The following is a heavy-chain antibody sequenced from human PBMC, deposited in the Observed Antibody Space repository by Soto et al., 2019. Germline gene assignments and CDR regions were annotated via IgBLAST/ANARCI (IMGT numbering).Heavy chain of an antibody. Sequence: SETLSLTCTVSGGSVSSGSYYWSWIRQPPGKGLEWIGYIYYSGSTNYNPSLKSRVTISVDTSKNQFSLKLSSVTAADTAVYYCAREVIAAAATIEIIDYWGQGTLVTVSS. CDR1: GGSVSSGSYY. V-gene: IGHV4-61*01. J-gene: IGHJ4*02. CDR3: AREVIAAAATIEIIDY. CDR2: IYYSGST. D-gene: IGHD6-13*01.